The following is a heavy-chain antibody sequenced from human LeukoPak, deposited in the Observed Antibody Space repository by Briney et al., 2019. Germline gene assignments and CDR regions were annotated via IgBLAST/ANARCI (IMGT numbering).Heavy chain of an antibody. CDR3: ARELDSSGYYTRAFDI. Sequence: SETLSLTCTVSGGSISGYYWSWIRQPPGKGLEWIGYIYYSGSTNYNPSLKSRVTISVDTSKNQFSLKLSSVTAADTAVYYCARELDSSGYYTRAFDIWGQGTMVTVSS. D-gene: IGHD3-22*01. CDR2: IYYSGST. V-gene: IGHV4-59*01. J-gene: IGHJ3*02. CDR1: GGSISGYY.